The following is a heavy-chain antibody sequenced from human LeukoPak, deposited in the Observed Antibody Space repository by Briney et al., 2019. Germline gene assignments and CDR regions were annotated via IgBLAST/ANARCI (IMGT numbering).Heavy chain of an antibody. CDR3: VREQFSHTSNYFDN. D-gene: IGHD5-24*01. CDR2: ISGDAVSS. J-gene: IGHJ4*02. Sequence: GGSLRISCAASGFMFDDYAMHWVRQVPGRGLEWVSLISGDAVSSFYTDSVKGRFTISRDNNNSSLSLQMRRLTTEDTAFYYCVREQFSHTSNYFDNWGQGILVTVFS. CDR1: GFMFDDYA. V-gene: IGHV3-43*02.